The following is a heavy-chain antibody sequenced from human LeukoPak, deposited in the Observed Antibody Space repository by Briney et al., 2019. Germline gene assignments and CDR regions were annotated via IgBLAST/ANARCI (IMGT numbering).Heavy chain of an antibody. CDR3: AKTSWEAGLCFDY. D-gene: IGHD1-14*01. Sequence: GGSLRLSCAASGFTFSSYWMSWVRQAPGKGLEWVANIKQDGSEKYYVDSVKGRFTISRDNAKNSLYLQMNSLRAEDTAVYYCAKTSWEAGLCFDYWGQGTLVTVSS. V-gene: IGHV3-7*03. CDR2: IKQDGSEK. CDR1: GFTFSSYW. J-gene: IGHJ4*02.